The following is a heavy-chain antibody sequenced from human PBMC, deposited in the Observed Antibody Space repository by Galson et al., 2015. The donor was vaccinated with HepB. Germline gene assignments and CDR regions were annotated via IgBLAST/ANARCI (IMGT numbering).Heavy chain of an antibody. CDR3: ARLDSSGYFY. J-gene: IGHJ4*02. CDR1: GSSFTSYW. Sequence: QSGAEVKKPGESLKISCKGSGSSFTSYWIGWVRQRPGKGLEWMGIIYPGDSDTTYSPSFQGQVTISVDKSINTAYLHWSSLKASDTAMFYCARLDSSGYFYWGQGTLVTVSS. D-gene: IGHD3-22*01. V-gene: IGHV5-51*01. CDR2: IYPGDSDT.